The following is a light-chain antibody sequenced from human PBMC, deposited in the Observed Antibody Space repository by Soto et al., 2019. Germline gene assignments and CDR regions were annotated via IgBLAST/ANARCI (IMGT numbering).Light chain of an antibody. CDR2: EVS. CDR1: SSDVGSYNL. J-gene: IGLJ2*01. CDR3: CSYAGANTFV. Sequence: QSALTQRASVSGSPGQSITISCTGTSSDVGSYNLVSWYQQHPGKAPKLMIYEVSKRPSGVSNRFSGSKSGNTASLTISGLQAEDEGDYYCCSYAGANTFVFGGGTKVTVL. V-gene: IGLV2-23*02.